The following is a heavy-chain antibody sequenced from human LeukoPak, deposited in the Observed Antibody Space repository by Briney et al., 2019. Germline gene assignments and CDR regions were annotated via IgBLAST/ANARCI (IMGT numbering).Heavy chain of an antibody. D-gene: IGHD3-22*01. CDR1: GGSISSSSYY. Sequence: SETLSLTCTVSGGSISSSSYYWSWIRQPPGKGLEWIGYIYYSGSTNYNPSLKSRVTISVDTSKNQFSLKLSSVTAADTAIYYCARRDSSGYYYYWGQGTLVTVSS. J-gene: IGHJ4*02. V-gene: IGHV4-61*01. CDR3: ARRDSSGYYYY. CDR2: IYYSGST.